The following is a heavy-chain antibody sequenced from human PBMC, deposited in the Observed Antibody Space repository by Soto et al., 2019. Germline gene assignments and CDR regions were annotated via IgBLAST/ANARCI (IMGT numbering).Heavy chain of an antibody. Sequence: SGPTLVNPTQTLTLTCTFSGFSLRNSGMRVSWIRQPPGKALEWLARIDWDDDTFYSTSLRTRLTISKDTSKNQVALTMTNMDSVDTATYYCAKTGTDGSWFDPWGQGTLVTVS. CDR3: AKTGTDGSWFDP. J-gene: IGHJ5*02. D-gene: IGHD1-1*01. CDR2: IDWDDDT. V-gene: IGHV2-70*04. CDR1: GFSLRNSGMR.